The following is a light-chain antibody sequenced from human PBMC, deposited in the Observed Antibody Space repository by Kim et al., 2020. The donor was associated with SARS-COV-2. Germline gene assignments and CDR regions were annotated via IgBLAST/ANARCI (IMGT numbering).Light chain of an antibody. Sequence: QRVTTPGTGSSSNIGAGYDVHWSQQLPGTAPNPLIYGNSNRPSGVPDRFSGSKSGTSASLAITGLQAEDEADYYCQSYDSSLSGVVFGGGTQLTVL. CDR3: QSYDSSLSGVV. CDR1: SSNIGAGYD. J-gene: IGLJ2*01. CDR2: GNS. V-gene: IGLV1-40*01.